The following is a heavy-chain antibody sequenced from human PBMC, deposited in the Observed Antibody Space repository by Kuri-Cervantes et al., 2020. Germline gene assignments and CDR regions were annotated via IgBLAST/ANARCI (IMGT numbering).Heavy chain of an antibody. J-gene: IGHJ4*02. CDR2: LYSGGRT. CDR3: ARSMVGTQDY. D-gene: IGHD1-26*01. V-gene: IGHV3-66*01. CDR1: GFTVSSNF. Sequence: GGSLRLSCAASGFTVSSNFMSWVRQAPGKGLEWVSVLYSGGRTEYADSVKGRFTISRDDSKNTLCLQMNSLRAEDTAVYYCARSMVGTQDYWGQGTLVTVSS.